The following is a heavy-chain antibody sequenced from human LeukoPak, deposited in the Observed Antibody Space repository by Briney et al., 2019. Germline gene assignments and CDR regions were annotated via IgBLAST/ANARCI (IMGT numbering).Heavy chain of an antibody. D-gene: IGHD6-19*01. CDR3: AREIAVAGTGAFDI. CDR2: ISAYNGNT. Sequence: ASVKVSCNASGYTFTSYGISWVRQAPGQGLEWMGWISAYNGNTNYAQKLQGRVTMTTDTSTSTAYMELRSLRSDDTAVYYCAREIAVAGTGAFDIWGQGTMVTVSS. J-gene: IGHJ3*02. V-gene: IGHV1-18*01. CDR1: GYTFTSYG.